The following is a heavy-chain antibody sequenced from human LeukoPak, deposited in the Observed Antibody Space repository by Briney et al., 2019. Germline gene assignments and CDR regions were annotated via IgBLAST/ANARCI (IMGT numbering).Heavy chain of an antibody. CDR3: ARRGSTVTELDY. J-gene: IGHJ4*02. V-gene: IGHV3-33*01. D-gene: IGHD4-17*01. CDR2: IWYDGSNK. CDR1: GFTFSNYG. Sequence: GRSLRLSCAASGFTFSNYGMHWVRQAPGKGLEWVAVIWYDGSNKKYADSVKGRFTISRDNSKNTLHLQMNSLRAEDTAVYYCARRGSTVTELDYWGQGTLVTVSS.